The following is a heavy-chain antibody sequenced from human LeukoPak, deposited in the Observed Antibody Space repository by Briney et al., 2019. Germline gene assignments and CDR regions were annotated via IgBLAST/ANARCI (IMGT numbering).Heavy chain of an antibody. Sequence: PGGSLRLSCVDPGFTCSTYRMTWVRQAPGQGLEWVANIKPTGSETYYVDPVKGRFTISRDNAKNLLYLQMNSLRGEDTAVYYCGGFGYEAGVDLWGQGTPVTVSS. V-gene: IGHV3-7*01. CDR2: IKPTGSET. CDR3: GGFGYEAGVDL. D-gene: IGHD3-10*01. CDR1: GFTCSTYR. J-gene: IGHJ4*01.